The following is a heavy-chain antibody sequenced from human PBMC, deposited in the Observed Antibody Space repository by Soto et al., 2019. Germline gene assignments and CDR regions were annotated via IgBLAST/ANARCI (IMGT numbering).Heavy chain of an antibody. Sequence: LSLTCAVSGVSISSGNWWTWVRQTPQRGLEYIGEIFHDGTANYYPSFERRVAISVDTSKNQFSLKLTSVTAADTAIYFCARLVYDTRLNYMYFDFWGQGALVTVSS. J-gene: IGHJ4*02. CDR2: IFHDGTA. V-gene: IGHV4-4*01. D-gene: IGHD3-10*01. CDR3: ARLVYDTRLNYMYFDF. CDR1: GVSISSGNW.